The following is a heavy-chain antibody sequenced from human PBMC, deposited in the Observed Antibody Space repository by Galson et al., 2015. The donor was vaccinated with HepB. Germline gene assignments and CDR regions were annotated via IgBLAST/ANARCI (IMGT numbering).Heavy chain of an antibody. V-gene: IGHV3-30-3*01. CDR2: ITYDGGNK. CDR1: GFTFSSYA. CDR3: ARGPGGYDYGVLDY. Sequence: SLRLSCAASGFTFSSYAMHWVRQAPGKGLEWETVITYDGGNKYYADSVKGRFTISRDNSKNTLYLQMNSLRAEDTAVYYCARGPGGYDYGVLDYWGQGTLVTVSS. J-gene: IGHJ4*02. D-gene: IGHD5-12*01.